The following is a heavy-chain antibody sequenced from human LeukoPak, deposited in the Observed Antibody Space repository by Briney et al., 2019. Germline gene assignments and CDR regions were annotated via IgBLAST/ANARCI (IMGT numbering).Heavy chain of an antibody. V-gene: IGHV1-18*01. D-gene: IGHD1-26*01. CDR1: GYTFTSYG. CDR2: ISAYNGNT. Sequence: ASVKVSCKASGYTFTSYGISWVRQAPGQGLEWMGWISAYNGNTNYAQKLQGRVTMTTDTSTSTAYMELRSLRSDDTAVYYCARQSPGPPSPSYLIDHYYYMDVWGKGTTVTVSS. J-gene: IGHJ6*03. CDR3: ARQSPGPPSPSYLIDHYYYMDV.